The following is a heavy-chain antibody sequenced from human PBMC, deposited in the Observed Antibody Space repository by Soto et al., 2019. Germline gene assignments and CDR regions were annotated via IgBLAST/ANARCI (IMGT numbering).Heavy chain of an antibody. Sequence: GGSLRLSCAASGFTFSSYGMHWVRQAPGKGLEWVAVIWYDGSNKYYADSVKGRFTISRDNSKNTLYLQMNSLRAEDTAVYYCARAPLEDDAFDIWGQGTMVTVSS. J-gene: IGHJ3*02. V-gene: IGHV3-33*01. D-gene: IGHD1-1*01. CDR1: GFTFSSYG. CDR3: ARAPLEDDAFDI. CDR2: IWYDGSNK.